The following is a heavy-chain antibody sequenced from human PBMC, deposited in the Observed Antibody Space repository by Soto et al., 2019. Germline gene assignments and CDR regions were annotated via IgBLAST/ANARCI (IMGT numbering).Heavy chain of an antibody. Sequence: EVQLVESGGGLAQPGGSLRLSCEASGFTVSTDWMYWVRQAPGKGLEWVSLIKSGGNTYYADSVEGRFTISRENSKNTVYLQMNSLRAEDTAVYYCVRENYYYGMDVWGQGTTVTVSS. CDR2: IKSGGNT. CDR1: GFTVSTDW. J-gene: IGHJ6*02. CDR3: VRENYYYGMDV. V-gene: IGHV3-66*01.